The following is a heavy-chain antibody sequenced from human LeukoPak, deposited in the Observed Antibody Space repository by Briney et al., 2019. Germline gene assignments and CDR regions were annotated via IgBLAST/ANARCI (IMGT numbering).Heavy chain of an antibody. CDR3: ARDGAARPGYYMDV. V-gene: IGHV4-39*07. CDR1: NGSISSSNYY. CDR2: IHYSGGT. D-gene: IGHD6-6*01. Sequence: PSETLSLTCTASNGSISSSNYYWGWVRQPPGEGLEWIGNIHYSGGTHYNPSPKSRVTISVDTSKNQFSLRLSSVTAADTAVYYCARDGAARPGYYMDVWGKGTTVTVSS. J-gene: IGHJ6*03.